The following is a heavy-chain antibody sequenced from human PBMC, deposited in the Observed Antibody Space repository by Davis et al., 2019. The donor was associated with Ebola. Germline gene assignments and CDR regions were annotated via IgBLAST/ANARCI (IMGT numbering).Heavy chain of an antibody. V-gene: IGHV4-59*01. D-gene: IGHD3-22*01. CDR2: IYYSGST. CDR1: GGSISSYY. Sequence: SETLSLTCTVSGGSISSYYWSWIRQPPGKGLEWIGYIYYSGSTNYNPSIKSRVTISVDTSKNQFSLKLSSVTAADTAVYYCARDDSSGVGPFDPWGQGTLVTVSS. CDR3: ARDDSSGVGPFDP. J-gene: IGHJ5*02.